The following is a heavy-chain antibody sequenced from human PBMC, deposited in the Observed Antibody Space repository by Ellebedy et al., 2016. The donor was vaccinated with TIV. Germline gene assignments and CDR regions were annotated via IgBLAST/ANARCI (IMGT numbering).Heavy chain of an antibody. Sequence: GESLKISCAASGFTFSSYAMSWVRQAPGKGLEWVSAISGSGGSTYYADSVKGRFTISRDNSKNTLYLQMNSLRAEDTAVYYCAKGEMTTPNWFDLWGQGTLVTVSS. CDR2: ISGSGGST. D-gene: IGHD4-11*01. CDR1: GFTFSSYA. CDR3: AKGEMTTPNWFDL. V-gene: IGHV3-23*01. J-gene: IGHJ5*02.